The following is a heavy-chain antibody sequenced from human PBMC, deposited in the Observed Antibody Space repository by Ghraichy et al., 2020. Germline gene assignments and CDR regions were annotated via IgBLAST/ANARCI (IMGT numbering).Heavy chain of an antibody. CDR1: GGSISSSSYY. CDR2: IYYSGST. Sequence: GSLRLSCTVSGGSISSSSYYWGWIRQPPGKGLEWIGSIYYSGSTYYNPSLKSRVTISVDTSKNQFSLKLSSVTAADTDVYYCARQGDQSLVRHYYYYSMDVWGQGSTVTVPS. D-gene: IGHD6-19*01. V-gene: IGHV4-39*01. CDR3: ARQGDQSLVRHYYYYSMDV. J-gene: IGHJ6*02.